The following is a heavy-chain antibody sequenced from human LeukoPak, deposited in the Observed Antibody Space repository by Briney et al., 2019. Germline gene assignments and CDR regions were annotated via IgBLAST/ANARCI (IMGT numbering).Heavy chain of an antibody. CDR2: ISGDGRKI. J-gene: IGHJ4*02. D-gene: IGHD3-10*02. CDR3: ARDVLR. CDR1: GFTFSSYA. Sequence: GGSLRLSCAASGFTFSSYAMSWVRQAPGKGLEWVTFISGDGRKIGYADSVKGRFTISRDNSKNALYLQMNSLRVEDTAMYYCARDVLRGGQGTLVTVSS. V-gene: IGHV3-30*04.